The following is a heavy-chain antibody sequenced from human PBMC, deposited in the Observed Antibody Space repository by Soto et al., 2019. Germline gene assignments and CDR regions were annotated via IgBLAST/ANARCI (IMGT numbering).Heavy chain of an antibody. CDR3: ARDLAEGDH. CDR2: INPASGST. CDR1: GYTFTHYY. Sequence: QVQLVQSGAEVKKPGASVKLSCRTSGYTFTHYYIHWVRQAPGQGLEWLGIINPASGSTNYAQEFQGRVTLTMDTSTTTVYMELSGLSAEDTAIFYCARDLAEGDHWGQGTLVTVSS. V-gene: IGHV1-46*01. J-gene: IGHJ4*02. D-gene: IGHD3-3*02.